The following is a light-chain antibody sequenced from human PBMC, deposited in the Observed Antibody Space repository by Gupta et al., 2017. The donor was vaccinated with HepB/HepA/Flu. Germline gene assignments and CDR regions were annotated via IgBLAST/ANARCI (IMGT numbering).Light chain of an antibody. CDR3: REWVSNTVV. V-gene: IGLV3-1*01. CDR1: KLGDMY. CDR2: QNS. Sequence: SYELTQPPSVSVSPGQTASITCSGDKLGDMYVFWYQQKPGQSPVLVIYQNSKRPSGIPERFSGSNSGNTATLXIXGTQAMXEADYYCREWVSNTVVFGGGTKLTVL. J-gene: IGLJ2*01.